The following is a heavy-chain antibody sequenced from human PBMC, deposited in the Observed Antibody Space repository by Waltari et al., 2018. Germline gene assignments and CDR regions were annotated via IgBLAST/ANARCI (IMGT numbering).Heavy chain of an antibody. V-gene: IGHV4-39*01. CDR2: IYYSGRT. D-gene: IGHD6-13*01. Sequence: QLQLQESGPGLVKPSETLSLTCTVSGGSISSSSYYWGWIRQPPGKGLEWIGSIYYSGRTYYNPSLKSRVTISVDTSKNQFSLKLSSVTAADTAVYYCARQSSSWSLDYWGQGTLVTVSS. J-gene: IGHJ4*02. CDR3: ARQSSSWSLDY. CDR1: GGSISSSSYY.